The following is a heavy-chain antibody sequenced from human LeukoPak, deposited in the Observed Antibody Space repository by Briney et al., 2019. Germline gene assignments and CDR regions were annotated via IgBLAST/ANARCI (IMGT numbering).Heavy chain of an antibody. Sequence: ASVKFSCKASGGTFSSYAISWVRQAPGQGLEWRGGIIPIFGTANYAQKFQGRVTITADEYTSTAYMELSSLRSEDTAVYYCARGWVETSSWEEYFDYWGQGSLVTVSS. CDR3: ARGWVETSSWEEYFDY. D-gene: IGHD6-13*01. CDR2: IIPIFGTA. CDR1: GGTFSSYA. J-gene: IGHJ4*02. V-gene: IGHV1-69*13.